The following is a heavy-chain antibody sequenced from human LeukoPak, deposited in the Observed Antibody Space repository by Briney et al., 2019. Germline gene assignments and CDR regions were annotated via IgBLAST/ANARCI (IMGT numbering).Heavy chain of an antibody. CDR1: GFTFTNYG. V-gene: IGHV3-30*03. J-gene: IGHJ3*02. CDR3: ARAGPDSGSYYFRAFDI. CDR2: ISYDGSNK. Sequence: GGSLRLSCATSGFTFTNYGMAWVRQAPGKGLEWVAVISYDGSNKYYADSVKGRFTISRDNSKNTLYLQMNSLRAEDTAVYYCARAGPDSGSYYFRAFDIWGQGTMVTVSS. D-gene: IGHD1-26*01.